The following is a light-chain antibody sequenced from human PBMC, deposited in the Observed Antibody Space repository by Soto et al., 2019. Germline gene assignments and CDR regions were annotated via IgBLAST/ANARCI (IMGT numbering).Light chain of an antibody. Sequence: EIVLTQSPATLSLSPGDRATLSCRASQNVDRYLAWYQEKPGQAPRLLIYDTSDRATGIPDRFSGSGSGTDFTLTISSVEPEDFAVYYCQQGSHWYTFGQGTKLEIK. CDR3: QQGSHWYT. J-gene: IGKJ2*01. CDR2: DTS. CDR1: QNVDRY. V-gene: IGKV3-11*01.